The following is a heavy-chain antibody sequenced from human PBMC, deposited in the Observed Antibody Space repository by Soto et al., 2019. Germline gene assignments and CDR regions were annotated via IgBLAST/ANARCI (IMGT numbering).Heavy chain of an antibody. CDR3: ARTYSSSWSPFDY. CDR1: GGSFSGYY. V-gene: IGHV4-34*01. Sequence: SETLSLTCAVYGGSFSGYYWSLIRQPPGKGLEWIGEINQSGSTNYNPSLKSRVTISVDTSKNQFSLKLSSVTAADTGVYYCARTYSSSWSPFDYWGQGTQVTVSS. D-gene: IGHD6-13*01. CDR2: INQSGST. J-gene: IGHJ4*02.